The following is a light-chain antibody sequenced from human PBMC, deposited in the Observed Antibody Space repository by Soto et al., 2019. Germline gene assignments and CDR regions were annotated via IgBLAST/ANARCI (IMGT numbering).Light chain of an antibody. CDR2: DVT. J-gene: IGLJ1*01. CDR3: CSHSASYTFV. CDR1: SSDVGGYNC. Sequence: QSVLTQPRSVSGSPGQSVTISCTGTSSDVGGYNCVSWFQQHPGKAPQLIIYDVTQRPSGVPDRFSGSKSGNTASLSISGLQADDQADYYCCSHSASYTFVFGTGTKLTVL. V-gene: IGLV2-11*01.